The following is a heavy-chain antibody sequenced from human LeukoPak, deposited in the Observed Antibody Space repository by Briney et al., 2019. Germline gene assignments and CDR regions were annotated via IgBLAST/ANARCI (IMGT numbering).Heavy chain of an antibody. Sequence: PSETLSLTCTVSGGSISSYYWCWIRQPAGKGLEWIGRIYTSGSTNYNPSLKSRVTMSVDTSKNQFSLKLSSVTAADTAVYYCACSSGWYKDYFDYWGQGTLVTVSS. CDR2: IYTSGST. D-gene: IGHD6-19*01. CDR1: GGSISSYY. J-gene: IGHJ4*02. CDR3: ACSSGWYKDYFDY. V-gene: IGHV4-4*07.